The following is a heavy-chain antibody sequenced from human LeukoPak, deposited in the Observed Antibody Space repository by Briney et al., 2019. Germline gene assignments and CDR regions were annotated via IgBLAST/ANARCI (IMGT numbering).Heavy chain of an antibody. J-gene: IGHJ4*02. Sequence: PGGSLRLSCAASGFTFSSYGMSWVRQAPGKGLEWVSAISGSGGGTYYADSVRGRFTISRDNSKNTLHLQLNSLRAEDTAVYYCAIPRGGYRNFDYWGQGTLVTVSS. CDR2: ISGSGGGT. D-gene: IGHD5-18*01. V-gene: IGHV3-23*01. CDR1: GFTFSSYG. CDR3: AIPRGGYRNFDY.